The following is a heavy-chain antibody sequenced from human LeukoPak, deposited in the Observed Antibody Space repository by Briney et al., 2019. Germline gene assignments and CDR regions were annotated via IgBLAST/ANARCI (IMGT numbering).Heavy chain of an antibody. J-gene: IGHJ4*02. CDR1: EFTFSSYA. CDR3: AKAHLLDWLLPFDY. D-gene: IGHD3/OR15-3a*01. V-gene: IGHV3-30*18. Sequence: PGRSLRLSCAASEFTFSSYAMHWVRQAPGKGLEWVALVSNDGGDKYYADSVKGRFTISRDNSKNTLYLQMNSLRGEDTGVYYCAKAHLLDWLLPFDYWGQGTPVTVSS. CDR2: VSNDGGDK.